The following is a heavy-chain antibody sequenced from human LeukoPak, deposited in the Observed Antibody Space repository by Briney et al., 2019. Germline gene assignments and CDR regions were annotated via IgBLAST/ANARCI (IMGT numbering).Heavy chain of an antibody. Sequence: PSETLSLTCTVSGGSISSSSYYWGWIRQPPGKGLEWIGSIYYSGSTYYNPSLKSRVTICVDTSKNQFSLKLSSVTAADTAVYYCARLRSSQGYWGQGTLVTVSS. V-gene: IGHV4-39*01. J-gene: IGHJ4*02. CDR1: GGSISSSSYY. CDR2: IYYSGST. CDR3: ARLRSSQGY.